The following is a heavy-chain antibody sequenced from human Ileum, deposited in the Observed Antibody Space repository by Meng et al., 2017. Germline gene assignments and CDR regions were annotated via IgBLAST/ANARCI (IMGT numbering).Heavy chain of an antibody. CDR2: IDYSGST. J-gene: IGHJ5*01. CDR1: GASVSSRGWY. Sequence: SETLSLTCVVSGASVSSRGWYWGWVRQPPGKVLEWIGTIDYSGSTYYNPSLKSRVSISADTSKNQFSLKLSSVTAADTAVYYGARDSQIRWFYSWGQGTLVTVSS. V-gene: IGHV4-39*07. CDR3: ARDSQIRWFYS.